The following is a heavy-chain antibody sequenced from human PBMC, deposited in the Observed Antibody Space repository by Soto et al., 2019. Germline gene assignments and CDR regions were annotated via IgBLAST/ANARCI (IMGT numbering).Heavy chain of an antibody. CDR2: ISSSSSFR. D-gene: IGHD2-21*01. J-gene: IGHJ4*02. V-gene: IGHV3-21*02. Sequence: EVQLVESGGGLVKPGGSLRLSCAASGFTFTNHNMNWVRQAPGKGLEWVSSISSSSSFRNYADSVKGRFSLSRDNDKNLVYLQMDSMRAEDPAVYYCARDPPLSVLVVVATDDFWGQGTLVTVSS. CDR3: ARDPPLSVLVVVATDDF. CDR1: GFTFTNHN.